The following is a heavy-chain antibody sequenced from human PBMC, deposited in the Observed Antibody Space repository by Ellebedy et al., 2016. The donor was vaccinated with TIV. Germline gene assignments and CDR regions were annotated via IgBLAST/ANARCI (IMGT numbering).Heavy chain of an antibody. CDR3: ARGGGWFGELLENYYYHGMDV. V-gene: IGHV3-13*04. CDR2: IGTAGDT. CDR1: GFTFSSYD. Sequence: GGSLRLSXAASGFTFSSYDMHWVRQATGQGLEWVSAIGTAGDTYYPGSVKGRFTISRENAKNSLYLQMNSLRAGDTAVYYCARGGGWFGELLENYYYHGMDVWGQGTTVTVSS. J-gene: IGHJ6*02. D-gene: IGHD3-10*01.